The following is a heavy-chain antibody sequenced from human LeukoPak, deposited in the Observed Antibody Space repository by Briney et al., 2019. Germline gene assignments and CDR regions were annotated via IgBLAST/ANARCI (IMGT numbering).Heavy chain of an antibody. J-gene: IGHJ6*03. CDR1: GYSISSGYY. D-gene: IGHD2-2*01. CDR2: IYRSGST. V-gene: IGHV4-38-2*02. CDR3: ARGDCSSTICYSPMDV. Sequence: PSETLSLTCTVSGYSISSGYYWVWIRQPPGKGLEWIGSIYRSGSTNYNPSLKSRVTILVDTSNNQFSLKLTSVTAADTAVYYCARGDCSSTICYSPMDVWGKGTTVTVSS.